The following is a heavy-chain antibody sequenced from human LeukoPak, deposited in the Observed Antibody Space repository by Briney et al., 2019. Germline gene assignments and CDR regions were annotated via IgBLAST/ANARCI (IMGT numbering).Heavy chain of an antibody. Sequence: GGALRLSCAASGWTFDEYAMQWVGQAPGRGVEGVSGISWNSGSIGYADSVKGRFTISRDNAKNSLYLQMNSLRAEDTALYYCAKDGGYCSSTSCLNFNWFDPWGQGTLVTVSS. CDR1: GWTFDEYA. D-gene: IGHD2-2*01. V-gene: IGHV3-9*01. CDR3: AKDGGYCSSTSCLNFNWFDP. J-gene: IGHJ5*02. CDR2: ISWNSGSI.